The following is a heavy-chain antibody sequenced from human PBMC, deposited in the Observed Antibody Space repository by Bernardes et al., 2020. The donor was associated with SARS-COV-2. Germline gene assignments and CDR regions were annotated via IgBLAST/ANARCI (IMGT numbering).Heavy chain of an antibody. V-gene: IGHV4-30-2*01. CDR2: IYHSGST. D-gene: IGHD4-17*01. J-gene: IGHJ4*02. CDR3: ARYNAISTVTYYFDY. Sequence: SETLSLTCAVSGGSISSGGYSWSWIRQPPGKGLEWIGYIYHSGSTYYNPSLKSRVTISVDRSKNQFSLKLSSVTAADTAVYYCARYNAISTVTYYFDYWGQGTLVTVSS. CDR1: GGSISSGGYS.